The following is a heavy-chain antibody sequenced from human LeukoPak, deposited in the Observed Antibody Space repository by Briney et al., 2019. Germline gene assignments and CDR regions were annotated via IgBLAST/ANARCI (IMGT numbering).Heavy chain of an antibody. V-gene: IGHV4-4*07. J-gene: IGHJ5*02. D-gene: IGHD3-10*01. CDR3: ASDVTGYGDPNGFDP. CDR1: GGSISSYY. CDR2: IYTSGST. Sequence: SETLSLTCTVSGGSISSYYWSSIRQPAGKGLGWIGRIYTSGSTNYNPSLKSRVTMSVDTSKNQFSLKLSSVTAADTAVYYCASDVTGYGDPNGFDPWGQGTLVTVSS.